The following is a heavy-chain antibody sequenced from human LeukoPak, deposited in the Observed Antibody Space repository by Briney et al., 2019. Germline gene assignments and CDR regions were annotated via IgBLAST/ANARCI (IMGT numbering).Heavy chain of an antibody. D-gene: IGHD3-9*01. Sequence: PGGSLRLSCAASGFTFSSYAMSWVRQAPDKGLEWVSTISGSGTPTYTAASVKGRFTISRDNSKNTLNLQVNNLRAEDTAVYYCARGGYSDDILTGNYYYMDVWGKGTTVTVSS. J-gene: IGHJ6*03. V-gene: IGHV3-23*01. CDR3: ARGGYSDDILTGNYYYMDV. CDR1: GFTFSSYA. CDR2: ISGSGTPT.